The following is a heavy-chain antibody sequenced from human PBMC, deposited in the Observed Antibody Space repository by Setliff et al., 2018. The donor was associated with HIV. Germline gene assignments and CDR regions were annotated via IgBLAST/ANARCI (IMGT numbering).Heavy chain of an antibody. CDR2: IYYTGRT. CDR1: GASINSYF. D-gene: IGHD3-22*01. J-gene: IGHJ1*01. V-gene: IGHV4-59*01. Sequence: SETLSLTCTVSGASINSYFWSWIRQPPGKGPEWLGYIYYTGRTNYHPALESRITMSVDTSKNQFSLTLKSVTAADTGVYYCAGVKYYDASGVRAEYFQLWGQGTQVTVSS. CDR3: AGVKYYDASGVRAEYFQL.